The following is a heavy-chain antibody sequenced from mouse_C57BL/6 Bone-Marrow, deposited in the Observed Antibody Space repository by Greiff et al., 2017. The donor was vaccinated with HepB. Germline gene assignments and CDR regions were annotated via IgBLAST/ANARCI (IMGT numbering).Heavy chain of an antibody. D-gene: IGHD4-1*02. V-gene: IGHV14-4*01. Sequence: EVQLQESGAELVRPGASVKLSCTASGFNIKDDYMHWVKQRPEQGLEWIGWIDPENGDTEYASKFQGKATITADTSSNTAYLQLSSLTSEDTAVYYCTPQLGAYWGQGTRVTVSA. J-gene: IGHJ3*01. CDR1: GFNIKDDY. CDR2: IDPENGDT. CDR3: TPQLGAY.